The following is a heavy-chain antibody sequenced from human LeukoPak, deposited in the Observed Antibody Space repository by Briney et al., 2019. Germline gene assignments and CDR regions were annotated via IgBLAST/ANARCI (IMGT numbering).Heavy chain of an antibody. CDR2: INHSGST. CDR3: ARIAAAGTY. CDR1: GVSISSSSYY. V-gene: IGHV4-39*07. Sequence: SETLFLTCTVSGVSISSSSYYWGWIRQPPGKGLEWIGEINHSGSTNYNPSLKSRVTISVDTSKNQFSLKLSSVTAADTAVYYCARIAAAGTYWGQGTLVTVSS. D-gene: IGHD6-13*01. J-gene: IGHJ4*02.